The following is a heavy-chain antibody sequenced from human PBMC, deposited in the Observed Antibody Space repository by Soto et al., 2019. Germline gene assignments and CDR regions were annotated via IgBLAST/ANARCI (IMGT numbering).Heavy chain of an antibody. D-gene: IGHD5-12*01. CDR3: ARASWLGYSRSLNWFDP. Sequence: QVQIQQWGAGLFKPAETLSLTCAVHGGSFSGYYWSWIRQPPGKGLEWIGEINHSGRTKYNSSLESSVTVSVDTSKNQFSLNLTSVTAAETAVYYCARASWLGYSRSLNWFDPGGQGTLVTVSS. CDR2: INHSGRT. CDR1: GGSFSGYY. V-gene: IGHV4-34*01. J-gene: IGHJ5*02.